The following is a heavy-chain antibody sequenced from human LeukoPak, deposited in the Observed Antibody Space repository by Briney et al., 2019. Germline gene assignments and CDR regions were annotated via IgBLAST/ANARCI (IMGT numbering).Heavy chain of an antibody. CDR3: ARENVGETGGACFDH. CDR1: GFTFSSYA. D-gene: IGHD1-1*01. J-gene: IGHJ4*02. V-gene: IGHV3-30*04. CDR2: MSYNGSNK. Sequence: GRSLRLSCAVSGFTFSSYATHWVRQAPGKGLEWVAVMSYNGSNKYYADSVKGRFTISRDNSKNTLYMQTNSVRAEDPAVYLCARENVGETGGACFDHWGQGTLVTVSS.